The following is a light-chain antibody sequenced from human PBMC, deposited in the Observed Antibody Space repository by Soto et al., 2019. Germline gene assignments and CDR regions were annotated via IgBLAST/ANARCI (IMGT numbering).Light chain of an antibody. CDR1: ENIGVW. CDR3: QKLHKYPST. Sequence: DIQMTQSRSTLSASVGERVIITCRAIENIGVWLAWYQQKPGKAPKLLIYAASTLQSGVPSRFSGSGSGTDFTLTINSLQPEDFATYYCQKLHKYPSTFGGGTKVDIK. CDR2: AAS. J-gene: IGKJ4*01. V-gene: IGKV1-5*01.